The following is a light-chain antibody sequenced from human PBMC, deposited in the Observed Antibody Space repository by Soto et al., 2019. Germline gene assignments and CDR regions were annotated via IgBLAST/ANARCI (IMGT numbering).Light chain of an antibody. V-gene: IGLV2-18*02. CDR1: NSDVGSDNH. J-gene: IGLJ1*01. CDR3: SSYTTSITYV. CDR2: EVS. Sequence: QSALTQPPSVSGSPGQSVTISCTGTNSDVGSDNHVSWYQQPPGTAPKLMIYEVSNRPSGVPDRFSGSKSGNTASLTISGLQAEDEADYYCSSYTTSITYVFGTGTKVTVL.